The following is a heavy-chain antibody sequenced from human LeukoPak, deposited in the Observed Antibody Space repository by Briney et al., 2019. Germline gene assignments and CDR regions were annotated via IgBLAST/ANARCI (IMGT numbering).Heavy chain of an antibody. Sequence: GGSLRLSCAASGFTFSSFGMHWVRQAPGKGLEWAAFIRYDGSNKYYADSVKGRFTISRDNSKNTLYLQMNSLRAEDTAVYYCASSDVDTAMVTPYWGQGTLVTVSS. CDR3: ASSDVDTAMVTPY. CDR2: IRYDGSNK. V-gene: IGHV3-30*02. J-gene: IGHJ4*02. CDR1: GFTFSSFG. D-gene: IGHD5-18*01.